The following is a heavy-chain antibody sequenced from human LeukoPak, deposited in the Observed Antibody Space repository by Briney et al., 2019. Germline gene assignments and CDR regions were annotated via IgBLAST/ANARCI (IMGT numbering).Heavy chain of an antibody. D-gene: IGHD6-6*01. J-gene: IGHJ3*02. CDR1: GGSISSGSYY. CDR2: IYTSGST. Sequence: SETLSLTCTVSGGSISSGSYYWSWIRQPAGKGLEWIGRIYTSGSTNYNPSLKSRVTISVDTSKNQFSLKLSSVTAADTAVYYCARAASSIAARRGDAFDIWGQGTMVTVSS. V-gene: IGHV4-61*02. CDR3: ARAASSIAARRGDAFDI.